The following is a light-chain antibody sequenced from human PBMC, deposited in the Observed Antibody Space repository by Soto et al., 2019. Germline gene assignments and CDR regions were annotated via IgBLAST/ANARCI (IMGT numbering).Light chain of an antibody. J-gene: IGLJ7*01. V-gene: IGLV1-44*01. CDR1: SSNIGSNT. CDR2: SNN. Sequence: QSVLTQPPSASGTPGQRVTISCSGSSSNIGSNTVNWYQQLPGMAPTLLIYSNNQRPSGVPDRFSGSKSGTSASLAVNGLQSEDEADYYCAAWDDSLNGPLFGGGTQLTVL. CDR3: AAWDDSLNGPL.